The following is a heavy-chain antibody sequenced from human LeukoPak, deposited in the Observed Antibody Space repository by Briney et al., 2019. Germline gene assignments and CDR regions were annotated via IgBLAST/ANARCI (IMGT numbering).Heavy chain of an antibody. V-gene: IGHV1-2*02. CDR3: AREGLYSSSNFDY. CDR1: GYTFTCYY. D-gene: IGHD6-6*01. J-gene: IGHJ4*02. CDR2: INPNSGGT. Sequence: ASVKVSCKASGYTFTCYYMHWVRQAPGQGLEWMGWINPNSGGTNYAQKFQGRVTMTRDTSISTAYMELSRLRSDDTAVYYCAREGLYSSSNFDYWGQGTLVTVSS.